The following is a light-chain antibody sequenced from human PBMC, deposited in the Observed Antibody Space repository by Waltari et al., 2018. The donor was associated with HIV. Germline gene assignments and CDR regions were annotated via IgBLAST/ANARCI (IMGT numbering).Light chain of an antibody. V-gene: IGLV2-23*02. J-gene: IGLJ3*02. CDR3: CAFSGGRISWV. CDR2: DVT. CDR1: SGNFGPYDF. Sequence: QPALPQPPSVLGSPGQSIPVPCPGTSGNFGPYDFFPWYQHHPGKAPKLIIHDVTKRPSGVSSRFSGSKSGNTASLTISGLQAEDESLYYCCAFSGGRISWVFGGGTRVTVL.